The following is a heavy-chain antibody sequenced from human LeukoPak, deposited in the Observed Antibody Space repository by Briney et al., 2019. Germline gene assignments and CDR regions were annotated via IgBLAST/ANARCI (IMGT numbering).Heavy chain of an antibody. V-gene: IGHV3-33*03. J-gene: IGHJ4*02. CDR1: GFTFSSYG. D-gene: IGHD2-21*01. CDR3: AKVVSKGADN. CDR2: IWYDGSNK. Sequence: GGSLRLSCAASGFTFSSYGMHWVRQAPGKGLEWVAVIWYDGSNKYYADSVKGRFTISRDNAKNSLYLQMNSLRAEDTALYYCAKVVSKGADNWGQGTLVTVSS.